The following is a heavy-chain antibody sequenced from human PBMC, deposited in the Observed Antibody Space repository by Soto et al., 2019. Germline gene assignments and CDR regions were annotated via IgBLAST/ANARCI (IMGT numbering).Heavy chain of an antibody. Sequence: EVQLVESGGGLVQPGGSLRLSCAASGFTFSSYWMSWVRQAPGKGLEWVANIKQDGSEKYFVDSVKGRFTISRDNAKNSLYLQMNSLRAEDTAVYYCARGGIIVAYYYGMDVWGQGTTVTVSS. D-gene: IGHD5-12*01. CDR3: ARGGIIVAYYYGMDV. V-gene: IGHV3-7*05. J-gene: IGHJ6*02. CDR1: GFTFSSYW. CDR2: IKQDGSEK.